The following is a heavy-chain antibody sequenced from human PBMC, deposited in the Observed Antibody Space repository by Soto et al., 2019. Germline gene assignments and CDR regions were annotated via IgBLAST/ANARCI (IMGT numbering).Heavy chain of an antibody. CDR2: IYYSGST. CDR1: GGSISSSSYY. V-gene: IGHV4-39*01. D-gene: IGHD3-9*01. CDR3: ARHQILTGYYSS. Sequence: SETLSLTCTVSGGSISSSSYYWGWIRQPPGKGLERIGSIYYSGSTYYNPSLKSRVTISVDTSKNQFSLKLSSVTAADTAVYYCARHQILTGYYSSWGQGTLVTVSS. J-gene: IGHJ4*02.